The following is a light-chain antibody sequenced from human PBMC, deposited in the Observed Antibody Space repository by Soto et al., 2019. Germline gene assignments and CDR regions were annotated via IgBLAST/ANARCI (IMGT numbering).Light chain of an antibody. CDR1: QSIANF. V-gene: IGKV1-33*01. Sequence: DVQMTQSPSSLSASVGDRVIITCKANQSIANFLTWFQHKPGEAPKLLISDASHVELGVPSRFSGSRSGTDFVLDISNLQSEDGATYFGQQDEDLPLTFGGGTKVDI. CDR2: DAS. J-gene: IGKJ4*01. CDR3: QQDEDLPLT.